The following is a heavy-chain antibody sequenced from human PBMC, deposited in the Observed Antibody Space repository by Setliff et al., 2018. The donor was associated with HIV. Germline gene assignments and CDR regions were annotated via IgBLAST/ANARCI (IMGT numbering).Heavy chain of an antibody. CDR2: IKADESEK. CDR1: GFRFSEFW. Sequence: GGSLRLSCAASGFRFSEFWTNWVRQAPGKGPEWVANIKADESEKYYVDSVKGRFTISRDNTKYTLFLQMDRLRVEDTAVYYCNMGHYRKSSEWGRGTLVTVSS. CDR3: NMGHYRKSSE. J-gene: IGHJ4*02. D-gene: IGHD3-10*01. V-gene: IGHV3-7*03.